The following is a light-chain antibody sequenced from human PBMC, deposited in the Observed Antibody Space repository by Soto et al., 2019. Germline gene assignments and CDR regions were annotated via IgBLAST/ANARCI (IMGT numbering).Light chain of an antibody. V-gene: IGLV2-14*01. CDR2: EVS. CDR3: SSYTSSNYV. Sequence: QSALTQPSSVSGSPGQSITISCTGTSSDVGGYNYVSWYQQHPGKAPKLIIYEVSNRPSGVSNRFSGSKSGNTASLIISGLQDEDEADYYCSSYTSSNYVFGTGTKVTVL. J-gene: IGLJ1*01. CDR1: SSDVGGYNY.